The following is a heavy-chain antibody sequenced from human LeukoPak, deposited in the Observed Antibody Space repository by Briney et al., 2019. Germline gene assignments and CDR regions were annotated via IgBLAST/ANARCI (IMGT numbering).Heavy chain of an antibody. D-gene: IGHD3-16*02. J-gene: IGHJ4*02. CDR3: ASNYDYVWGSYRTPHRYYFDY. Sequence: SVKVSCKASGGTFSSYAISWVRQAPGQGLEWMGGIIPIFGTANYAQEFQGRVTITADESTSTAYIELSSLRSEDTAVYYCASNYDYVWGSYRTPHRYYFDYWGQGTLVTVSS. CDR1: GGTFSSYA. CDR2: IIPIFGTA. V-gene: IGHV1-69*13.